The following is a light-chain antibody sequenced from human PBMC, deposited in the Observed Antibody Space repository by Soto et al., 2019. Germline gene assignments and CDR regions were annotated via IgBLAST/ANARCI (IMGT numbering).Light chain of an antibody. Sequence: EIVLTQSPGTLSLSPGEEATLSCRASQSVDSNYLAWYQQKPGQTPRLIIYGASGRADGIPHRFSGSGSGTDFILTISSLEPEDFAVYYCQQSSNWPPEITFGQGTRLEI. CDR3: QQSSNWPPEIT. CDR2: GAS. CDR1: QSVDSNY. V-gene: IGKV3D-20*02. J-gene: IGKJ5*01.